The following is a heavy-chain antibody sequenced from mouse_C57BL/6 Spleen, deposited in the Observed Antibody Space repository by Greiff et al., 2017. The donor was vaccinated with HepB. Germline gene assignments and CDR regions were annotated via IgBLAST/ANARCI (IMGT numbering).Heavy chain of an antibody. Sequence: EVKLVESGGGLVKPGGSLKLSCAASGFTFSDYGMHWVRQAPEKGLEWVAYISSGSSTIYYADTVKGRFTISRDNAKNTLFLQMTSLRSEDTAMYYCARPGDYDALDYWGQGTTLTVSS. CDR3: ARPGDYDALDY. D-gene: IGHD2-4*01. V-gene: IGHV5-17*01. J-gene: IGHJ2*01. CDR1: GFTFSDYG. CDR2: ISSGSSTI.